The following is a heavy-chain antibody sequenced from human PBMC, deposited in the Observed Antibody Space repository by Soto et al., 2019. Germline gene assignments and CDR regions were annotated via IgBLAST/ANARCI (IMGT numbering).Heavy chain of an antibody. D-gene: IGHD3-9*01. J-gene: IGHJ4*02. CDR1: GFILSNFA. CDR2: ISAIGDDT. CDR3: ATYKRIDWSSPDFDY. Sequence: PGGSLRLSCVASGFILSNFAMIWVRQAPGKGLEWVSVISAIGDDTVYADSVKGRFSISRDNSKNTLYLQMYNLRAEDTAIYYCATYKRIDWSSPDFDYWGQGS. V-gene: IGHV3-23*01.